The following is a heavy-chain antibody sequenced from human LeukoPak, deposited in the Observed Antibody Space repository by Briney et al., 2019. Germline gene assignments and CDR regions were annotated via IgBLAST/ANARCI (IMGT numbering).Heavy chain of an antibody. Sequence: GGSLRLSCAASGFTFSSYSMNWVRQAPGKGLDWVSFIRSSSSDIYYADSVKGRFTISRDNAKNSLYLQMDSLRAEDTGVYYCARVRSGSLDYWGQGTLVTVSS. CDR1: GFTFSSYS. D-gene: IGHD1-26*01. J-gene: IGHJ4*02. CDR2: IRSSSSDI. V-gene: IGHV3-21*01. CDR3: ARVRSGSLDY.